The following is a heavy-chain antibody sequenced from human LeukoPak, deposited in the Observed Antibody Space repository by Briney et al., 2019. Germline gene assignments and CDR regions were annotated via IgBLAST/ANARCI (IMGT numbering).Heavy chain of an antibody. CDR3: ARGGGLRYFDWPRMYGMDV. Sequence: SVKVSCKASGGTFSSYAISWVRQAPGQGLEWMGGIIPIFGTANYAQKFQGRVTITTDESTSTAYMELSSLRSEDTAVYYCARGGGLRYFDWPRMYGMDVWGQGTTVTVSS. D-gene: IGHD3-9*01. CDR2: IIPIFGTA. J-gene: IGHJ6*02. V-gene: IGHV1-69*05. CDR1: GGTFSSYA.